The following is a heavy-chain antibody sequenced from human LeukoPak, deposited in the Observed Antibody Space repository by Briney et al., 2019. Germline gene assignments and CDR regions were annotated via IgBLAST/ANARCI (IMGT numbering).Heavy chain of an antibody. Sequence: SETLSLTCAVSGGSISSYYWSWIRQSPGKGLMWIEYIFYIGSTNYNPSLKSRVTISVDTSKNQFSLKRSSVTAADTAVYYCARHPAVAGTKVGFDHWGQGTLVTVSS. D-gene: IGHD6-19*01. CDR2: IFYIGST. CDR3: ARHPAVAGTKVGFDH. CDR1: GGSISSYY. J-gene: IGHJ4*02. V-gene: IGHV4-59*08.